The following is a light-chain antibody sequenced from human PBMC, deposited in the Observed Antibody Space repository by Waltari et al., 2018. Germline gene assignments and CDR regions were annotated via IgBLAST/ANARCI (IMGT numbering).Light chain of an antibody. CDR3: QQYNDRLT. CDR1: QSVSSS. CDR2: GAS. J-gene: IGKJ1*01. Sequence: ELVMTRSPATLSVSPGKRAPLPCRASQSVSSSLAWYQQKAGKAPRLLLDGASTRGTGISARFSGSGYGTEFTLTTSSQQSEDLAVYYCQQYNDRLTFGPGTKVEIK. V-gene: IGKV3-15*01.